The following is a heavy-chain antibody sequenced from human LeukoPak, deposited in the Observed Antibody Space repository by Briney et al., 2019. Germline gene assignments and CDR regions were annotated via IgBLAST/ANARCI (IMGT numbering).Heavy chain of an antibody. D-gene: IGHD2-15*01. V-gene: IGHV3-30*18. J-gene: IGHJ4*02. CDR3: AKDRGAWVVAATDPFDY. CDR1: GFTFSSYG. Sequence: GGSLRLSCAASGFTFSSYGMHWFRQPPAKGLAWVAVISYDGSNKNNGDSVTSRFTISRDNFKNTLYLQMSSLRPEDAALYYCAKDRGAWVVAATDPFDYWGQGTLVTVSS. CDR2: ISYDGSNK.